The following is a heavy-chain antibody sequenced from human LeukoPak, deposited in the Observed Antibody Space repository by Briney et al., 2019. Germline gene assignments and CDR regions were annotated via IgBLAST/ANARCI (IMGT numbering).Heavy chain of an antibody. CDR2: ISYDGSNK. Sequence: PGRSLRLSCAASGFTFSSYGMHWVRQAPGKGLEWVAVISYDGSNKYYADSVKGRFTISRDNSKNTLYLQMNSLRAEDTAVYYRAKDVLRDYYYGMDVWGQGTTVTVSS. D-gene: IGHD3-3*01. V-gene: IGHV3-30*18. CDR1: GFTFSSYG. J-gene: IGHJ6*02. CDR3: AKDVLRDYYYGMDV.